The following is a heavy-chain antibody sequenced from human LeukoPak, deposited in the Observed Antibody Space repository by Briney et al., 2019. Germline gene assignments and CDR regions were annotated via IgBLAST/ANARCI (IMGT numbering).Heavy chain of an antibody. Sequence: ASVKVSFKASGGTFSSYAISWVRQAPGQGLEWMGGIIPIFGTANYAQKFQGRVTITTDESTSTAYMELSSLRSEDTAVYYCARGRRRPGSYYYYYYMDVWGKGTTVTVSS. CDR3: ARGRRRPGSYYYYYYMDV. J-gene: IGHJ6*03. D-gene: IGHD3-10*01. CDR2: IIPIFGTA. CDR1: GGTFSSYA. V-gene: IGHV1-69*05.